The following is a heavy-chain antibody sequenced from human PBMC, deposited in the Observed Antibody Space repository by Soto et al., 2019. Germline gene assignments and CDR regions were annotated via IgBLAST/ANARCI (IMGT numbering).Heavy chain of an antibody. CDR3: ARDSVPGRSAPFDY. J-gene: IGHJ4*02. D-gene: IGHD3-10*01. Sequence: SETLCLSWTVSGGSISSDYWSWIRQPPGKGLEWIGYIYYSGSTNYNPSLKSRVTISIDTSKNQFSLTLNSVTAADTAVYYCARDSVPGRSAPFDYWGQGTQVTVSS. CDR1: GGSISSDY. V-gene: IGHV4-59*01. CDR2: IYYSGST.